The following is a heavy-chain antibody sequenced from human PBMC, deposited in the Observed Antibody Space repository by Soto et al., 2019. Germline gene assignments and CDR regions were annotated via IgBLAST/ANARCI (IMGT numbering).Heavy chain of an antibody. Sequence: EVQLVESGGGLVQPGGSLRLSCAASGFTFSSYWMSWVRQAPGKGLEGVANIKQDGSEKYYVDSVKGRFTISRDNAKNSLYLQMNSLRAEDTAVYYCASLQGDVDTAMASLTRGYGMDVWGQGTTVTVSS. J-gene: IGHJ6*02. CDR1: GFTFSSYW. V-gene: IGHV3-7*03. CDR2: IKQDGSEK. CDR3: ASLQGDVDTAMASLTRGYGMDV. D-gene: IGHD5-18*01.